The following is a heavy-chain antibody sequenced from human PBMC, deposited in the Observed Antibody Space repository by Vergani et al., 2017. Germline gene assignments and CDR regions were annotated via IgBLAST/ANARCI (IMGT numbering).Heavy chain of an antibody. Sequence: QMQLVQSGPEVKKPGTSVEVSCKASGFTFTNSAVQWVRQARGQRLEWIGWIVVGSGNTNYAQKFQERVTITRDMSTSTAYMELSSLRSEDTAVYYCAASSPGIAVAGADAFDIWGQGTMVTVSS. CDR3: AASSPGIAVAGADAFDI. CDR1: GFTFTNSA. J-gene: IGHJ3*02. V-gene: IGHV1-58*01. CDR2: IVVGSGNT. D-gene: IGHD6-19*01.